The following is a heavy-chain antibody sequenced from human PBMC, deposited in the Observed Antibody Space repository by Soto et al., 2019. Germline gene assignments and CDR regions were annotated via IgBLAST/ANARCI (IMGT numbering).Heavy chain of an antibody. Sequence: QVQLVQSGAEVKKPGASVKVSCKVSGYTLTELSMHWVRQAPGKGLEWMGGLDPEDGETIYAQKFQGRVTMTEDTSTDTAYMELSSLRSEDTAVYYCATRGNGGGYSYGYYWYFDLWGRGTLVTVSS. J-gene: IGHJ2*01. V-gene: IGHV1-24*01. CDR2: LDPEDGET. D-gene: IGHD5-18*01. CDR3: ATRGNGGGYSYGYYWYFDL. CDR1: GYTLTELS.